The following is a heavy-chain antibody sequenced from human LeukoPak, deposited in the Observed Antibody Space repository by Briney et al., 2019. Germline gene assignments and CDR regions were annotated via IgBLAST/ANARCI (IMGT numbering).Heavy chain of an antibody. CDR1: GFTFSSYG. V-gene: IGHV3-30*02. CDR2: IRYDGSRK. D-gene: IGHD4/OR15-4a*01. J-gene: IGHJ3*02. Sequence: GGTLRLSCAASGFTFSSYGMHWVRQAPDKGLEWVAFIRYDGSRKYYADSVKGRFTISRDNSKNTLYLQMSSLRAEDTAMYYCAKVSLNMVNDAFDIWGQGTMVSVSS. CDR3: AKVSLNMVNDAFDI.